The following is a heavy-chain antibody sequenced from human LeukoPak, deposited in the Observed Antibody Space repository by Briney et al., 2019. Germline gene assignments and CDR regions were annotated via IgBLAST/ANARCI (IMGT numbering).Heavy chain of an antibody. D-gene: IGHD6-6*01. CDR1: GYSFTTYW. J-gene: IGHJ4*02. CDR3: ARMSYSSSPPDY. CDR2: IYPGDSDT. Sequence: SGESLKISCKASGYSFTTYWIGWVRQVPGKGLEWMGIIYPGDSDTRYSPSFQGQVTTSADASIPTTYLQWSSLKASDTAMYYCARMSYSSSPPDYWGQGTLVTVSS. V-gene: IGHV5-51*01.